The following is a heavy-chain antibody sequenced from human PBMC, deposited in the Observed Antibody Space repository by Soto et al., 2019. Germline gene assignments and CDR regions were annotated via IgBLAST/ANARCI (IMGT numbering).Heavy chain of an antibody. CDR3: ARELPYYVSSDSYLDY. Sequence: SQTLSLTCAISGDSVSDNSAAWNWIRQSPSRGLEWLGRTYYRSKWYNDYAVSVKSRITVTPDTSKNQFSLHLNSVTPEDTAVYYCARELPYYVSSDSYLDYWGQVALVTVSS. J-gene: IGHJ4*02. CDR1: GDSVSDNSAA. D-gene: IGHD3-16*01. CDR2: TYYRSKWYN. V-gene: IGHV6-1*01.